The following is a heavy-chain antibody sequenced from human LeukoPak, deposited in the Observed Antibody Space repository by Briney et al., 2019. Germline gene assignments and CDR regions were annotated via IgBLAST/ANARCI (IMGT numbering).Heavy chain of an antibody. CDR2: IYHSGST. CDR1: GGSISSSNW. Sequence: SGTLSLTCAVSGGSISSSNWWSWVRQPPGKGLEWIGEIYHSGSTNYNPSLKSRVTISIDTSKNQFSLKLNSVTAADTAVYYCARVVVAAGNNWFDPWGQGTLVTVSS. V-gene: IGHV4-4*02. D-gene: IGHD6-25*01. J-gene: IGHJ5*02. CDR3: ARVVVAAGNNWFDP.